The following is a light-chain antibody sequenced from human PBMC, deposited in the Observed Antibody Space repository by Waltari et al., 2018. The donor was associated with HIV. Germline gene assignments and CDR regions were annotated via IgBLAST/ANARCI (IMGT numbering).Light chain of an antibody. CDR1: SSNIGNNY. CDR3: GTWDSSLSLV. J-gene: IGLJ2*01. CDR2: DKN. Sequence: QSVLTQPPSVSAAPGQKVTISCSGSSSNIGNNYVSWYQQLPGTAPKLLIYDKNKRPSGIPDRFSGSKSGTSATLGITGLQTGDEADYYCGTWDSSLSLVFGGGTKLTVL. V-gene: IGLV1-51*01.